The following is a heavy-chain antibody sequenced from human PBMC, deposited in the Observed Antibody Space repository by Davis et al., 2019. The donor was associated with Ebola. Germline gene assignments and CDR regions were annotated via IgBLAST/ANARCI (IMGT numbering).Heavy chain of an antibody. J-gene: IGHJ4*02. CDR2: INRDGSDS. Sequence: GGSLRLSCAASGLTFSDYWLTWVRQAPGKGLEWVGNINRDGSDSYYGDSVKGRFTISRDNAKNSLYLQMNSLGAEDTAVYYCARDPRLYGDLDSWGQGTLVAVSS. D-gene: IGHD4-17*01. CDR1: GLTFSDYW. V-gene: IGHV3-7*03. CDR3: ARDPRLYGDLDS.